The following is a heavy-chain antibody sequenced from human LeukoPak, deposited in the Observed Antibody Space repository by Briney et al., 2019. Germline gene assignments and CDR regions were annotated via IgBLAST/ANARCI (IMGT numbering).Heavy chain of an antibody. CDR2: IKQDGSEK. Sequence: PGGSLRLSCAASGFTFSSYWMSWVRQAPGKGLEWVANIKQDGSEKYYVDSVKGRFTISRDNAKNSLYLQMNSLRAEDTAVYYCARYYGSGSYIWFDRWGQGTLVTVSS. V-gene: IGHV3-7*03. J-gene: IGHJ5*02. CDR1: GFTFSSYW. CDR3: ARYYGSGSYIWFDR. D-gene: IGHD3-10*01.